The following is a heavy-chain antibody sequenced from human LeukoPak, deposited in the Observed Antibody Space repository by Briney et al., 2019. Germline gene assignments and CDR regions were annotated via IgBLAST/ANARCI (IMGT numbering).Heavy chain of an antibody. D-gene: IGHD4-17*01. CDR3: ARRRYDYGDYFCLGFPHQSACHYYYYMDV. Sequence: PSETLSLTCTVSGGSISSYYWSWIRQPPGKGLEWIGYIYYNGNTNYNPSLKSRVTISVDTSKNQFSLKLSSVTAAGTAVYYCARRRYDYGDYFCLGFPHQSACHYYYYMDVWGKGTTVTISS. CDR2: IYYNGNT. CDR1: GGSISSYY. J-gene: IGHJ6*03. V-gene: IGHV4-59*01.